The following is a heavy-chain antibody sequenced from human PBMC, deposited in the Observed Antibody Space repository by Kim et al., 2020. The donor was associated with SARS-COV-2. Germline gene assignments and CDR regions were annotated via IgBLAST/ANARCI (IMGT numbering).Heavy chain of an antibody. J-gene: IGHJ3*02. CDR2: IYYSGST. V-gene: IGHV4-59*13. CDR3: ARYPTFHFFPDDAFDI. CDR1: GGSISSYY. D-gene: IGHD3-3*02. Sequence: SETLSLTCTVSGGSISSYYWSWIRQPPGKGLEWIGYIYYSGSTNYNPSLKSRVTISVDTSKNQFSLKLSSVTAADTAVYYCARYPTFHFFPDDAFDIWGQGTMVTVSS.